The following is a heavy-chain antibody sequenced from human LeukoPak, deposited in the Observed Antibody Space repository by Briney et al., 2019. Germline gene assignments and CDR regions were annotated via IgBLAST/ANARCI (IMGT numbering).Heavy chain of an antibody. J-gene: IGHJ5*02. V-gene: IGHV3-66*02. D-gene: IGHD6-19*01. CDR1: GFTVSSNY. Sequence: PGGSLRLSCAASGFTVSSNYMSWVRQAPGKGLEWVSVIYSGGSTYYADSVKGRFTISRDNSKNTLYLQMNSLRAEDTAVYYCASQESSGWHGWFDPWGQGTLVTVSS. CDR3: ASQESSGWHGWFDP. CDR2: IYSGGST.